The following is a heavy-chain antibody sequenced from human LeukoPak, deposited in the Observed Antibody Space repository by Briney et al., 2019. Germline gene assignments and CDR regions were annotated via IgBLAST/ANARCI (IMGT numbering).Heavy chain of an antibody. CDR2: IYNSGST. Sequence: PSQALSLTCTVSGGSVKSSGYYWSWIRQHPGKGLEWIGHIYNSGSTCYNPSLKSRVTISVDTSMNQFSLKLTSVTAADTAVYYCARDISESYFDYWGQGTLVTVSS. V-gene: IGHV4-31*03. J-gene: IGHJ4*02. CDR3: ARDISESYFDY. CDR1: GGSVKSSGYY.